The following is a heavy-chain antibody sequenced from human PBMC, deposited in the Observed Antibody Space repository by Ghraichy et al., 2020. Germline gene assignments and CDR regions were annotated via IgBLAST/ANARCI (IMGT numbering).Heavy chain of an antibody. J-gene: IGHJ4*02. Sequence: GGSLRLSCAASGFTFSNHLMHWVRQAPGEGLVWVSRILGDGRTTKYADSVKGRFTISRDNAKNTLYLQMNSLRVEDTAIYYCARDESTNGFKIESWGQGALVTVSS. CDR1: GFTFSNHL. CDR3: ARDESTNGFKIES. D-gene: IGHD3-10*01. V-gene: IGHV3-74*03. CDR2: ILGDGRTT.